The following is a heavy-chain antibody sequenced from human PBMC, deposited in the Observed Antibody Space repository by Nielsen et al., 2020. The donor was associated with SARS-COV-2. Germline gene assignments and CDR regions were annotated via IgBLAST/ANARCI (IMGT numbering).Heavy chain of an antibody. V-gene: IGHV3-30*18. CDR1: GFTFSSYG. CDR2: ISSDGNDE. D-gene: IGHD3-10*01. CDR3: AKDSRGGSGTYFDL. J-gene: IGHJ4*02. Sequence: GGSLRLSCAASGFTFSSYGMHWVRQAPGKGLEWVAVISSDGNDEHYADSLKGRFTISRDNSKDTLYLQVNSLRSEDTAVYYCAKDSRGGSGTYFDLRGQGTLVIVSS.